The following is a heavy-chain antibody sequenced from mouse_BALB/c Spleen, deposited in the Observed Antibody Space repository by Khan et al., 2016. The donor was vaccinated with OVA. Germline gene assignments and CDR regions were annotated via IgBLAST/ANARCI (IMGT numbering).Heavy chain of an antibody. CDR1: GYTFTSYW. CDR2: TNPTNGRT. Sequence: QVQLQQSGAELVKAGASVKMSCKASGYTFTSYWMHWVKQRLGQGLEWFAETNPTNGRTYYNEKFKSKATLTVDTSSSTAYMLLSGPTFEDSAVYYCERIKKIVATYFDYWGQGTTLTVSS. CDR3: ERIKKIVATYFDY. V-gene: IGHV1S81*02. J-gene: IGHJ2*01. D-gene: IGHD1-1*01.